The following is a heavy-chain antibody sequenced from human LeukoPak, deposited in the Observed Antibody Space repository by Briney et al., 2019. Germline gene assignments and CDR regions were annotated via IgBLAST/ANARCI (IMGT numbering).Heavy chain of an antibody. Sequence: GGSLRLSCAASGFTFTNYAMTWVRQAPGKGLEWVSGISEGVGNTYYADSVKGRFTISRDHSKNMLYLQMNSLRAEDTALYYCAKREKGTTGRFFDYWGQGTLVTVSS. CDR1: GFTFTNYA. V-gene: IGHV3-23*01. J-gene: IGHJ4*02. CDR3: AKREKGTTGRFFDY. CDR2: ISEGVGNT. D-gene: IGHD4-17*01.